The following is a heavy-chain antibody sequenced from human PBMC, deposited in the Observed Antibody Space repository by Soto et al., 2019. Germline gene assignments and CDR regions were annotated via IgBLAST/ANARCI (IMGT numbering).Heavy chain of an antibody. CDR3: PPVGITGTAGFHF. CDR1: GYTFSGYY. J-gene: IGHJ4*02. V-gene: IGHV1-2*02. CDR2: INPNSGGT. D-gene: IGHD1-7*01. Sequence: ASVKVSCKASGYTFSGYYMHWLRQAPGQGLEWVGWINPNSGGTNYAQKFQGRVTMSRDTSICTAYLELSSLRSDDTAMYYCPPVGITGTAGFHFWGQGTLVTVSS.